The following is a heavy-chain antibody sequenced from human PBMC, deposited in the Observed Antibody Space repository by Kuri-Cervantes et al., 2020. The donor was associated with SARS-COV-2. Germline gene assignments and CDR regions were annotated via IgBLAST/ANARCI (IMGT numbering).Heavy chain of an antibody. J-gene: IGHJ4*02. CDR2: ISSSSSYI. CDR3: ARGYRGFGDSSRDDY. CDR1: GFTFSSYS. D-gene: IGHD6-13*01. Sequence: GGSLRLSCAASGFTFSSYSMNWVRQAPGKGLEWVSSISSSSSYIYYADSVKGRFTISRDNAKNSLYLQMNSLRAEGTAVYYCARGYRGFGDSSRDDYWGQGTPVTVSS. V-gene: IGHV3-21*01.